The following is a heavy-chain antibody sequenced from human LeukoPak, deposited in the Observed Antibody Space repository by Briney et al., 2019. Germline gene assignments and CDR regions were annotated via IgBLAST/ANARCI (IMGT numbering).Heavy chain of an antibody. Sequence: ASVKVSCKASGYTFTSYDINWVRQATGQGLEWMGWVNPNSGNTGYAQKFQGRVTMTRNTSISTAYMELSSLRSEDTAVHYCARVNPYYYYMDVWGKGTTVTVSS. CDR1: GYTFTSYD. CDR2: VNPNSGNT. D-gene: IGHD1-14*01. J-gene: IGHJ6*03. CDR3: ARVNPYYYYMDV. V-gene: IGHV1-8*01.